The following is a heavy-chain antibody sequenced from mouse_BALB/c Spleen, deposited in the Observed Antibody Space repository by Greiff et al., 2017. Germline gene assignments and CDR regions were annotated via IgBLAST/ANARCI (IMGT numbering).Heavy chain of an antibody. CDR1: GFTFSSYG. CDR3: ARGDYGFAY. D-gene: IGHD2-4*01. V-gene: IGHV5-6*01. Sequence: EVKLVESGGDLVKPGGSLKLSCAASGFTFSSYGMSWVRQTPDKRLEWVATISSGGSYTYYPDSVKGRFTISRDNAKNTLYLQMSSLKSEDTAMYYCARGDYGFAYWGQGTTLTVSS. J-gene: IGHJ2*01. CDR2: ISSGGSYT.